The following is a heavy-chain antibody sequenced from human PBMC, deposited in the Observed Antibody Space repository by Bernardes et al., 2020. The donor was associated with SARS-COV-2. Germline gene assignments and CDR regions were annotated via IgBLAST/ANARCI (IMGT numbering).Heavy chain of an antibody. Sequence: ASVQVSCKASGYPFTGYYIHWVRQAPGQELEWMGWINPNSGGTTYAQNFQGRVTMTRDTSISTAYMDLSRLRSDDSAVYYCALPPTNFDRYGMDVWGQGTTVTGSS. V-gene: IGHV1-2*02. CDR1: GYPFTGYY. CDR2: INPNSGGT. J-gene: IGHJ6*02. CDR3: ALPPTNFDRYGMDV. D-gene: IGHD3-9*01.